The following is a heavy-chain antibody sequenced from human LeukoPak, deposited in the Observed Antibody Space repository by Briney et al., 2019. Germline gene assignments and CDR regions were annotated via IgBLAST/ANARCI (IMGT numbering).Heavy chain of an antibody. CDR2: ISSSGSTI. CDR3: ATTSFPGGYYYYGMGV. J-gene: IGHJ6*04. Sequence: GALRLSCAASGFTFSSYEMNWVRQAPGKGLEWVSYISSSGSTIYYADSVKGRFTISRDNAKNSLYLQMNSLRAEDTAVYYCATTSFPGGYYYYGMGVWGKGTTVTVSS. CDR1: GFTFSSYE. V-gene: IGHV3-48*03. D-gene: IGHD2/OR15-2a*01.